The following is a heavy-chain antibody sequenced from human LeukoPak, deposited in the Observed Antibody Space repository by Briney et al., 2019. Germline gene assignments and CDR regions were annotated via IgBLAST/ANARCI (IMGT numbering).Heavy chain of an antibody. Sequence: SETLSLTCTVSGGSISSYYWSWIRQPPGKGLEWIGYIYYSGSTNYNPSLKSRVTISVDTSKNQFSLKLSSVTAADTAVYYCARVEYCSGGSCYSRYNNWFDPWGQGTLVIVSS. V-gene: IGHV4-59*01. CDR1: GGSISSYY. D-gene: IGHD2-15*01. CDR3: ARVEYCSGGSCYSRYNNWFDP. CDR2: IYYSGST. J-gene: IGHJ5*02.